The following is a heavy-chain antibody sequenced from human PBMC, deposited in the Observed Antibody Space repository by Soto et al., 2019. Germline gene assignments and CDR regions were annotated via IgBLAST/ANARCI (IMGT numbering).Heavy chain of an antibody. Sequence: GGSLGLSCAASGFTFSSYGMHWVRQAPGKGLEWVAVISYDGSNKYYADSVKGRFTISRDNSKNTLYLQMNSLRAEDTAVYYCAKGLQYYDILTGPYYYYGMGVWGQGTTVTVSS. V-gene: IGHV3-30*18. CDR2: ISYDGSNK. D-gene: IGHD3-9*01. CDR3: AKGLQYYDILTGPYYYYGMGV. J-gene: IGHJ6*02. CDR1: GFTFSSYG.